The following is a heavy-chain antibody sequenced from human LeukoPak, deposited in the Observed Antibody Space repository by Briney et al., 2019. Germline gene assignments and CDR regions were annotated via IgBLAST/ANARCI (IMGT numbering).Heavy chain of an antibody. V-gene: IGHV1-2*02. CDR3: ARDKWELRGRNWFDP. Sequence: ASVKVSCKASGYTFTGYYMHWVRQAPGQGLELMGWINPNSGGTNYAQKFQGRVTMTRDTSISTAYMELSRLRSDDTAVYYCARDKWELRGRNWFDPWGQGTLVTVSS. CDR2: INPNSGGT. D-gene: IGHD1-26*01. J-gene: IGHJ5*02. CDR1: GYTFTGYY.